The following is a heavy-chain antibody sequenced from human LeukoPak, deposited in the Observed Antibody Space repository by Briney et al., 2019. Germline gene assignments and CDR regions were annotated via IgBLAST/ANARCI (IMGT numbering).Heavy chain of an antibody. D-gene: IGHD5-18*01. J-gene: IGHJ3*02. CDR3: ARVGGYSYGIDAFDI. V-gene: IGHV3-21*01. Sequence: PGGSLRLSCAASGFTFSSYSMNWVRQAPGKGLEWVSSISSSSSYIYYADSVKGRFTISRDNAKNSLYLQMNSLRAEDTAVYYCARVGGYSYGIDAFDIWGQGTMVTVSS. CDR1: GFTFSSYS. CDR2: ISSSSSYI.